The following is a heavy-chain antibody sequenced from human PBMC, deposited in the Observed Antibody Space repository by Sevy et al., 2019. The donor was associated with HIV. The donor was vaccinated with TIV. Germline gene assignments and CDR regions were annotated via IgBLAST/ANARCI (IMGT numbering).Heavy chain of an antibody. D-gene: IGHD6-19*01. CDR1: GGTFSSYG. J-gene: IGHJ4*02. CDR3: ARGGGNGWYYFDY. Sequence: SVKVSCKASGGTFSSYGISWVRQAPGQGLEWMGGITPILGTENYAQKFQGRVRITADESTKTAYMELSSLRSEDTAVYYCARGGGNGWYYFDYWGQETLVTVSS. CDR2: ITPILGTE. V-gene: IGHV1-69*13.